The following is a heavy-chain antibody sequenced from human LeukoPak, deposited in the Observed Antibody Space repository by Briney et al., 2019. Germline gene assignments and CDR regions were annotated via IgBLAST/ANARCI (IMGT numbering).Heavy chain of an antibody. CDR2: IYSGGST. V-gene: IGHV3-66*01. J-gene: IGHJ4*02. Sequence: GGSLRLSCAASGFTVSSNYMSWVRQAPGKGLEWVSVIYSGGSTYYADSVKGRFTISRDNSKNTLYLQMNSLRAEDTAVYYCAKNPWEPMTTVVFDYWGQGTLVTVSS. CDR3: AKNPWEPMTTVVFDY. CDR1: GFTVSSNY. D-gene: IGHD4-23*01.